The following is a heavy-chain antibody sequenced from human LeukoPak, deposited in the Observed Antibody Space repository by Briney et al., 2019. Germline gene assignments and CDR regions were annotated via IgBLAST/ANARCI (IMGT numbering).Heavy chain of an antibody. J-gene: IGHJ4*02. V-gene: IGHV1-69*01. Sequence: SVKVSCKASGDTFSTYAITWVRQAPGQGLEWMGAIIPIFRTAEYAQKFQDRVAITADESTSTAYMELSSLRSEDTAVYFCASAPTYYSGSENYWGQGTLVTVSA. CDR1: GDTFSTYA. CDR3: ASAPTYYSGSENY. CDR2: IIPIFRTA. D-gene: IGHD3-10*01.